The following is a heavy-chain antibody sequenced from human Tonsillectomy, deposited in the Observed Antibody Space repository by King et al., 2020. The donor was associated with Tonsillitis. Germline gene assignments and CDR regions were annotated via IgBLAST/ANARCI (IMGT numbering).Heavy chain of an antibody. V-gene: IGHV4-34*01. J-gene: IGHJ3*02. D-gene: IGHD2-2*01. Sequence: VQLQQWGAGLLKPSETLSLTCAVYGGSFSGYYWSWIRQPPGKGLEWIGEINHSGRTNYNPSLKSRVTVSVDTSKNQFSLKLSSVTAADTAVYYCAREEYQLLNSAFDIWGQGTMATVSS. CDR1: GGSFSGYY. CDR3: AREEYQLLNSAFDI. CDR2: INHSGRT.